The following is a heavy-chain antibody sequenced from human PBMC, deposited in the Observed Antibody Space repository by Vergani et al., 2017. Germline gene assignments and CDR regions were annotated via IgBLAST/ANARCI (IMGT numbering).Heavy chain of an antibody. CDR1: GFTFDDYA. D-gene: IGHD2-2*01. V-gene: IGHV3-9*01. Sequence: EVQLVESGGGLVQPGRSLRLSCAASGFTFDDYAMHWVRQAPGKGLEWVSGISWNSGSIGYADSVKGRFTISRDNAKNSLYLQMNSLRAEDTAVYYCAKGEPVVPAPYYYYYYYMDVWGKGTTVTVSS. CDR2: ISWNSGSI. J-gene: IGHJ6*03. CDR3: AKGEPVVPAPYYYYYYYMDV.